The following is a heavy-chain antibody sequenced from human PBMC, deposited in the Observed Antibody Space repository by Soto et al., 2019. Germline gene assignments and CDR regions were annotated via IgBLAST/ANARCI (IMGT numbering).Heavy chain of an antibody. V-gene: IGHV3-23*01. CDR1: GFTFSSYA. J-gene: IGHJ4*02. CDR2: ITSGGGST. CDR3: AKSTSTVIYYFDY. Sequence: GESLKISCAASGFTFSSYAMNWVRQAPGKGLEWVSGITSGGGSTYYADSVKGRFTISRDNSKNTLFLQMNSLRAEDTAIYYCAKSTSTVIYYFDYWGQGALVTVSS. D-gene: IGHD3-22*01.